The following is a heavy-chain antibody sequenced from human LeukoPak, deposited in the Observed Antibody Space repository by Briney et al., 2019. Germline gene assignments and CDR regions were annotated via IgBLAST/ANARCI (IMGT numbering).Heavy chain of an antibody. CDR1: GFTFGDYA. D-gene: IGHD2-2*01. V-gene: IGHV3-49*04. CDR2: IRSKAYGGTT. CDR3: TRERSCSSTSCSDAFDI. Sequence: GGSLRLSCTASGFTFGDYAMSWVRQAPGKGLEWVGFIRSKAYGGTTEYAASVKGRFTISRDDSKSIAYLQMNSLKTEDTAVYYCTRERSCSSTSCSDAFDIWGQGTMVTVSS. J-gene: IGHJ3*02.